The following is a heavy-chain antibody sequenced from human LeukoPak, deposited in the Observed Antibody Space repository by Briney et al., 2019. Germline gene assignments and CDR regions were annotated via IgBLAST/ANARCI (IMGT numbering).Heavy chain of an antibody. V-gene: IGHV3-72*01. Sequence: HPGGSLGLSCAASGFTFSDHYMDWVRQAPGKGLEWVGRTRNKANSYTTEYAASVKGRFTISRDDSKNSLYLQMNSLKTEDTAVYYCARGLRGYDYWGQGTLVTVSS. CDR2: TRNKANSYTT. CDR1: GFTFSDHY. CDR3: ARGLRGYDY. J-gene: IGHJ4*02. D-gene: IGHD3-10*01.